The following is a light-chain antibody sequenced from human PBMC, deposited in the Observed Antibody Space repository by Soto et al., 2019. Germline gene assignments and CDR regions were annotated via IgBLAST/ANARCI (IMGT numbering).Light chain of an antibody. Sequence: EIVMTQSPATLTLSPGERATLSCRANQSLGNNIAWYQQKPGQAPRLLIYGASTGGTGLPARFSGSGSGTEFTLSISSLQSEDFAVYYCLQYNKWPRTFGQGTKVEIK. V-gene: IGKV3-15*01. CDR1: QSLGNN. CDR3: LQYNKWPRT. J-gene: IGKJ1*01. CDR2: GAS.